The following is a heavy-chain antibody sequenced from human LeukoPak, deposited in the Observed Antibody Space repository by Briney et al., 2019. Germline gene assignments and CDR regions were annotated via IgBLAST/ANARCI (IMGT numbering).Heavy chain of an antibody. J-gene: IGHJ4*02. D-gene: IGHD3-10*01. CDR3: ARPRIPCGSGSYYFDY. V-gene: IGHV3-30-3*01. CDR1: GFTFSSYA. Sequence: GGSLRLSCAASGFTFSSYAMHWVRQAPGKGLEWVAVISYDGSNKYYADSVKGRFTISRDNSKNTLYLQMNSLRAEDTAVYYCARPRIPCGSGSYYFDYWGQGTLVTVSS. CDR2: ISYDGSNK.